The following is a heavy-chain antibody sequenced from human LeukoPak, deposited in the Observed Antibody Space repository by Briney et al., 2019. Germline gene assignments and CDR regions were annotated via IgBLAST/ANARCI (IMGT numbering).Heavy chain of an antibody. J-gene: IGHJ3*02. CDR1: GGSISSSSYY. CDR3: ARVGYCISSNCLVGAFDI. Sequence: SETLSLTCTVSGGSISSSSYYWGWIRQPPGKGLEWIGSIYYSGSTYYNPSLKSRVTISVDTSKNQFSLKLSSVTAADTAVYYCARVGYCISSNCLVGAFDIWGQGTMVTVSS. D-gene: IGHD2-2*01. CDR2: IYYSGST. V-gene: IGHV4-39*07.